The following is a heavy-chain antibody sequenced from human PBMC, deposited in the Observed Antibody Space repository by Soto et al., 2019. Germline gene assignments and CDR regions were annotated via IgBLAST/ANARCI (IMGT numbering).Heavy chain of an antibody. Sequence: QVQLVQSGAEVRKPGSSVKVSCKASGGTFSNHTISWVRQAPGQGLEWMGRIIPILNIANYAQKFEGRVTITADKSTSTAYMELSSLRSEDAAVYYCARVAEMGTVTNSFYYYMDVWGKGTTVTVSS. D-gene: IGHD4-17*01. J-gene: IGHJ6*03. V-gene: IGHV1-69*02. CDR1: GGTFSNHT. CDR3: ARVAEMGTVTNSFYYYMDV. CDR2: IIPILNIA.